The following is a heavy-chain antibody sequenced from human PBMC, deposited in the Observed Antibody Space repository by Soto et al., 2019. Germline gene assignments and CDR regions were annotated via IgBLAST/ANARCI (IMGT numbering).Heavy chain of an antibody. V-gene: IGHV4-59*08. D-gene: IGHD5-18*01. CDR3: ARHPPYSPFDY. J-gene: IGHJ4*02. CDR2: IYYSGNT. CDR1: GGSISSYY. Sequence: SETLSLTCTVSGGSISSYYWSWIRQPPGKGLEWIGYIYYSGNTNYNPSLKSRLTISVDTSKNQFSLKLNSVTAADTAVYYCARHPPYSPFDYWGQGTLVTVSS.